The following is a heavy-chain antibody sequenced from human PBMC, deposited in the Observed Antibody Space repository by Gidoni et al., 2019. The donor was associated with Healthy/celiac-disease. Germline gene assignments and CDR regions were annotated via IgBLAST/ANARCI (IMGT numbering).Heavy chain of an antibody. CDR3: AKEWEVVVFDY. D-gene: IGHD3-22*01. J-gene: IGHJ4*02. V-gene: IGHV3-30*18. CDR2: ISYDGSNK. Sequence: QVQLVESGGGVVQPGRSLSLSWAAYGFTFSSYGIPWVRQGPGKGLEWVAVISYDGSNKYYADSVKGRFTISRDNSKNTLYLQMNSLRAEDTAVYYCAKEWEVVVFDYWGQGTLVTVSS. CDR1: GFTFSSYG.